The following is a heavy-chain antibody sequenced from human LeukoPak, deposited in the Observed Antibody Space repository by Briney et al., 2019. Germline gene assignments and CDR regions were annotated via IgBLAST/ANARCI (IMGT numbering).Heavy chain of an antibody. CDR2: ISGSGGST. D-gene: IGHD3-10*01. J-gene: IGHJ4*02. CDR1: GFTFSSYG. V-gene: IGHV3-23*01. Sequence: QSGGSLRLSCAASGFTFSSYGMSWVRQAPGKGLEWVSAISGSGGSTYYADSVKGRFTISRDNSKNTLYLQMNSLRAEDTAVYYCAKSQVVRGPIDYWGQGTLVTVSS. CDR3: AKSQVVRGPIDY.